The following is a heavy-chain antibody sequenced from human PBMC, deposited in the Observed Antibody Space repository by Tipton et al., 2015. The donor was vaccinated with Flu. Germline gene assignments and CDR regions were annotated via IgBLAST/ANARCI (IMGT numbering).Heavy chain of an antibody. D-gene: IGHD1-26*01. Sequence: QSGAEVKKPGASVKVSCKASGYTFTSYYMHWVRQAPGQGLEWMGIINPSGGSTSYAQKFQGRVTMTRDTPTSTVYMELSSLRSEDTAVYYCARDAGSGSYYQPFDYWGQGTLVTVSS. V-gene: IGHV1-46*01. CDR1: GYTFTSYY. CDR3: ARDAGSGSYYQPFDY. CDR2: INPSGGST. J-gene: IGHJ4*02.